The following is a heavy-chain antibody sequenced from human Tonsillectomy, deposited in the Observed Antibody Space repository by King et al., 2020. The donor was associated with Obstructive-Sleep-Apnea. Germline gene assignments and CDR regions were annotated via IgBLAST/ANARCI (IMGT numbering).Heavy chain of an antibody. V-gene: IGHV3-15*01. J-gene: IGHJ4*02. Sequence: VQLVESGGGLVKPGGSLRLSCAASGFTFSNAWMSWVRQAPGKGLEWVGRSKSKTDGGTTDYAAPLKGRCTISRDDSKNTVYLQMNSLKTEDTAMYYCTTGFGEIVVVFDYWGQGTLATVSS. CDR2: SKSKTDGGTT. CDR1: GFTFSNAW. CDR3: TTGFGEIVVVFDY. D-gene: IGHD3-22*01.